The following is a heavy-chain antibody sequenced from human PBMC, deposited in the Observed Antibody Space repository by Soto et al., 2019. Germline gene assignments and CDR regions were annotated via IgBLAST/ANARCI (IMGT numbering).Heavy chain of an antibody. Sequence: ASVKVSCKASGYTFISYGISWVRQAPGQGLEWMGWISAYNGNTNYAQKLQGRVTMTTDTSTSTAYMDLRSLRSDDTAVYYCARRSRQKHWYYYNGMDVWGQGTTVTVSS. CDR2: ISAYNGNT. V-gene: IGHV1-18*01. D-gene: IGHD3-3*02. J-gene: IGHJ6*02. CDR3: ARRSRQKHWYYYNGMDV. CDR1: GYTFISYG.